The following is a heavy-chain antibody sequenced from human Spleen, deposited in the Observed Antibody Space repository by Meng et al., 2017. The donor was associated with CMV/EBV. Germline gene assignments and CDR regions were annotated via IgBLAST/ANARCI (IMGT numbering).Heavy chain of an antibody. CDR1: GFTFSSYS. V-gene: IGHV3-21*01. D-gene: IGHD3/OR15-3a*01. J-gene: IGHJ6*02. CDR3: ARDLGDWDSYYYYGMDV. CDR2: ISSSSSYI. Sequence: GESLKISCAASGFTFSSYSMNWVRQAPGKGLEWVSSISSSSSYIYYADSVKGRFTISRDNAKNSLCLQMSSLRAEDTAVYYCARDLGDWDSYYYYGMDVWCQGTTVTVSS.